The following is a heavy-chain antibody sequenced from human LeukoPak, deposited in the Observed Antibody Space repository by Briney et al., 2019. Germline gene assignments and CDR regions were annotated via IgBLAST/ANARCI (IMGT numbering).Heavy chain of an antibody. CDR3: ARYGRGAYYDSSGPDAFDI. V-gene: IGHV3-30-3*01. CDR2: ISYDGSNK. Sequence: GGSLRLSCAASGFTFSSYAMHWVRQPPGKGLEWVAIISYDGSNKYYADSVKGRFTISRDNSKNTLYLQMNSLRAEDTAVYYCARYGRGAYYDSSGPDAFDIWGQGTMVTVSS. CDR1: GFTFSSYA. J-gene: IGHJ3*02. D-gene: IGHD3-22*01.